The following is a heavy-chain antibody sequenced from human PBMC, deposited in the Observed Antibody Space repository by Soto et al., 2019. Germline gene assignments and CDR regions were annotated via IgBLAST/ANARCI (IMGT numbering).Heavy chain of an antibody. CDR1: GGTFSTSA. CDR2: IMPVFATP. Sequence: QVQLMQSGAEVKKPGSSVKVSCKASGGTFSTSAISWVRQAPGEGLEWVGGIMPVFATPDYAQKFQGRVTISADESTTTAYLDMTRLTTDDTAVYYCARDTDRQQLGGNYYYILDVWGQGTAITVSS. D-gene: IGHD3-3*02. V-gene: IGHV1-69*12. J-gene: IGHJ6*02. CDR3: ARDTDRQQLGGNYYYILDV.